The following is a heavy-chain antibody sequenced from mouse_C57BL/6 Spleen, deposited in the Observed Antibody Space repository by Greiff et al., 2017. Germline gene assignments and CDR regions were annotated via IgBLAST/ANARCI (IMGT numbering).Heavy chain of an antibody. Sequence: EVQVVESGPELVKPGASVKISCKASGYTFTDYYMNWVKQSHGKSLEWIGDINPNNGGTSYNQKFKGKATLTVDKSSSTAYMELRSLTSEDSAVYYCAGGDPSWFAYWGQGTLVTVSA. V-gene: IGHV1-26*01. CDR3: AGGDPSWFAY. D-gene: IGHD3-3*01. CDR1: GYTFTDYY. J-gene: IGHJ3*01. CDR2: INPNNGGT.